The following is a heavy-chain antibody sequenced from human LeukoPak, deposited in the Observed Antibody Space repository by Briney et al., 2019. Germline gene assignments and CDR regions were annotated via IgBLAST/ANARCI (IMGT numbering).Heavy chain of an antibody. V-gene: IGHV1-8*01. CDR1: GYTFTSYD. Sequence: ASVKVSCKASGYTFTSYDISWVRQATGEGLGWMGWMNPNSGNTVYAQKFQGRVTMIRNTSISTAYMELSSLRYEDTAVYYCARGGNYYGSGSYYNVLGWFDPWGQGTLVTVSS. CDR2: MNPNSGNT. J-gene: IGHJ5*02. CDR3: ARGGNYYGSGSYYNVLGWFDP. D-gene: IGHD3-10*01.